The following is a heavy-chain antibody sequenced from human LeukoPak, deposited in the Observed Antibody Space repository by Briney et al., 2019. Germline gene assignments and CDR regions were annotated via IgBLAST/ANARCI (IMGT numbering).Heavy chain of an antibody. Sequence: SETLSLTCVASGASITIGGYAWSWLRQPPGMGLEWIGYIYHSGPTHYNPSLQTRVTMSVDTSKNQFSLSLSSVTAADTAVYYCARVAAGRGLYLDLWGRGTLVTVSS. CDR2: IYHSGPT. CDR3: ARVAAGRGLYLDL. D-gene: IGHD6-13*01. V-gene: IGHV4-30-2*01. J-gene: IGHJ2*01. CDR1: GASITIGGYA.